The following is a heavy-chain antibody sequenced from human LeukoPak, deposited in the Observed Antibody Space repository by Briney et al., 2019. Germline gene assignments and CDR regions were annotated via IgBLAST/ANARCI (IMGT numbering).Heavy chain of an antibody. J-gene: IGHJ4*02. CDR2: IYSSGST. CDR1: GGSISSYY. Sequence: SETLSLTCSVSGGSISSYYWSWIRQSAGKGLEWIGRIYSSGSTNYNPFRKSRVPMSADTSKNQFSLKLKSVTAADTAVYYCARLGANDILTRYISDWGQGTLVTVSS. V-gene: IGHV4-4*07. D-gene: IGHD3-9*01. CDR3: ARLGANDILTRYISD.